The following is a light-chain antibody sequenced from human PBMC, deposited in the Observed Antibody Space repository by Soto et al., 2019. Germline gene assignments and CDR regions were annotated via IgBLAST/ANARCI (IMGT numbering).Light chain of an antibody. CDR1: QSISSW. V-gene: IGKV1-5*01. J-gene: IGKJ4*01. CDR3: QQYNSFALT. CDR2: DAS. Sequence: DIQMTQSPSTLSASVGDRVTITCRASQSISSWLAWYQQKPGKAPKLLIYDASSLESGVPSRFSGSGSGTEFTLTISSLQPDDFATYYCQQYNSFALTFGGGTKVEIK.